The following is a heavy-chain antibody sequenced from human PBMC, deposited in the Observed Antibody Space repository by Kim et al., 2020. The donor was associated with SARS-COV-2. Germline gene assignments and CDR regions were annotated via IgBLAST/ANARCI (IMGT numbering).Heavy chain of an antibody. CDR3: ARDAYYDNTGYYGLDS. V-gene: IGHV3-20*01. CDR1: GLSIDYYG. D-gene: IGHD3-22*01. CDR2: ITYNGDRA. J-gene: IGHJ5*01. Sequence: GGSLRLSCAASGLSIDYYGMSWVRQVPGKGLEWVSGITYNGDRAGYADSVKGRFTISRDNAKNSLYLQMNSLRAEDMALYHCARDAYYDNTGYYGLDSWGQGTLVTVSS.